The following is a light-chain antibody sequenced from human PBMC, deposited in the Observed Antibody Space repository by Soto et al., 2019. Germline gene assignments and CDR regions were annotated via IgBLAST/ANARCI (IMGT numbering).Light chain of an antibody. J-gene: IGKJ4*01. CDR3: QQYGSSPLT. CDR1: QSVTSSY. Sequence: EIVLTQSPGTLSLSPGERATLSCRASQSVTSSYLAWYQQKPGQAPQLLIYGAANRATGIPDRFSGSGSGTDFTLTISRLEPEDFAVYFCQQYGSSPLTFGGGTKVEIK. V-gene: IGKV3-20*01. CDR2: GAA.